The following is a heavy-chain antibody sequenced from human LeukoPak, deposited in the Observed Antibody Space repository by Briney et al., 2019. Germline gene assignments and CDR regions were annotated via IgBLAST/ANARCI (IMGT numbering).Heavy chain of an antibody. CDR3: ASVTYFAFDD. D-gene: IGHD2-21*01. CDR1: GFAFSSHW. V-gene: IGHV3-7*03. J-gene: IGHJ4*02. CDR2: INREGSDK. Sequence: PGESLRLSCAASGFAFSSHWMNWVRQAPGKGLEWVANINREGSDKNYVDSVKGRFTISRDNSKNTLYLQMNNLRAEDTAVYCCASVTYFAFDDWGQGTLVTVSS.